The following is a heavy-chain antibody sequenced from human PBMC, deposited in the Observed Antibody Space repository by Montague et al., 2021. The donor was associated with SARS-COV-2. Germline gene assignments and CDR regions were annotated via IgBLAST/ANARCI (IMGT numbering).Heavy chain of an antibody. CDR1: GGSISSGGYY. CDR3: ARGATITMIVVVVEAFDI. D-gene: IGHD3-22*01. CDR2: IYYSGST. Sequence: TLSLTCNVSGGSISSGGYYWSWIRQHPGKGLEWIGYIYYSGSTYYNPSLKSRVTISVDTSKNQFSLKLSSVTAADTAVYYCARGATITMIVVVVEAFDIWGQGTTLTVSS. J-gene: IGHJ3*02. V-gene: IGHV4-31*03.